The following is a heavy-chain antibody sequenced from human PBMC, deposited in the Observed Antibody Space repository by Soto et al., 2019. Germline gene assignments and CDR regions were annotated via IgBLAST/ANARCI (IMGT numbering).Heavy chain of an antibody. CDR1: GFTFSSYW. CDR3: AKEGYCSGSSCFSHYFDN. V-gene: IGHV3-7*03. Sequence: PGGSLRLSCAASGFTFSSYWMSWVRQAPGKGLEWVANIKQDGSEKYYVDSVKGRFTISRDNAKNSLYLQMNSLRAEDTAIYHCAKEGYCSGSSCFSHYFDNWGQGTLVTVSS. D-gene: IGHD2-15*01. J-gene: IGHJ4*02. CDR2: IKQDGSEK.